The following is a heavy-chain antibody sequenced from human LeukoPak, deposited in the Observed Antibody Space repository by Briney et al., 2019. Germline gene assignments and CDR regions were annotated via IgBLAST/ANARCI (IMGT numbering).Heavy chain of an antibody. V-gene: IGHV1-24*01. CDR3: ATDSGNNALDAFDV. CDR1: GYTLTELS. CDR2: FDPEDDET. D-gene: IGHD1-14*01. Sequence: HGASVKVSCKVSGYTLTELSMHWVRQAPGKGLEWMGGFDPEDDETIYAQKFQGRVTMTEDTSTDTAYMELSSLRAEDTAVYYCATDSGNNALDAFDVWGQGTMVTVSS. J-gene: IGHJ3*01.